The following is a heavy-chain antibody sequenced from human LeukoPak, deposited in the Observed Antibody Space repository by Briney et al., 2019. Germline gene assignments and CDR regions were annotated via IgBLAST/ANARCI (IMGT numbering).Heavy chain of an antibody. CDR2: ISYDGSNK. V-gene: IGHV3-30-3*01. CDR3: ARDSVGYCSSTSCYRKDY. CDR1: GFTFSSYW. J-gene: IGHJ4*02. D-gene: IGHD2-2*02. Sequence: GGSLRLSCAASGFTFSSYWMSWVRQAPGKGLEWVAVISYDGSNKYYADSVKGRFTISRDNSKNTLYLQMNSLRAEDTAVYYCARDSVGYCSSTSCYRKDYWGQGTLVTVSS.